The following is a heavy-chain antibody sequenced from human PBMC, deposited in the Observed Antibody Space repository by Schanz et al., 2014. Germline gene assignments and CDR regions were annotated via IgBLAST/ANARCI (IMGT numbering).Heavy chain of an antibody. CDR2: INSRSNFI. CDR3: AREDCSATSCYFRY. Sequence: LSCTASRIIFGTYSMNWIRQTPTGLEWVSSINSRSNFIYYADSVKGRFTISRDNAKNSLYLQMNSLRAEDTAVYYCAREDCSATSCYFRYWGQGTLXTVSS. CDR1: RIIFGTYS. D-gene: IGHD2-21*01. J-gene: IGHJ4*02. V-gene: IGHV3-21*01.